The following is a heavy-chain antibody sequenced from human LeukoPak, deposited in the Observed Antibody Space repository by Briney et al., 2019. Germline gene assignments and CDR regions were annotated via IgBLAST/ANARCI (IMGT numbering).Heavy chain of an antibody. CDR2: IYYIGST. J-gene: IGHJ6*02. Sequence: PSETLPLTCTVSGGSISSGDYYWSWIRQPPGKGLEGIGYIYYIGSTYYNPSLKSRVTISVDTSKNQFSLKLSSVTAADTAVYYCARDRPYCSSTSCHSPLYYYYGMDVWGQGTTVTVSS. CDR3: ARDRPYCSSTSCHSPLYYYYGMDV. CDR1: GGSISSGDYY. V-gene: IGHV4-30-4*01. D-gene: IGHD2-2*01.